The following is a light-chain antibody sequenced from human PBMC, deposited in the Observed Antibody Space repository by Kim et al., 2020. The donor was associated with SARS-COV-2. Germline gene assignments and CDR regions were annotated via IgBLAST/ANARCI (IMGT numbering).Light chain of an antibody. CDR1: SSDVGGYNY. CDR3: SSYAGSNNLV. V-gene: IGLV2-8*01. CDR2: EVT. J-gene: IGLJ2*01. Sequence: GQSVTISCTRTSSDVGGYNYVSWYQQHPGKAPKLMIYEVTKRPSGVPARFSGSKSGNTASLTVSGLQAEDEANYYCSSYAGSNNLVFGGGTQLTVL.